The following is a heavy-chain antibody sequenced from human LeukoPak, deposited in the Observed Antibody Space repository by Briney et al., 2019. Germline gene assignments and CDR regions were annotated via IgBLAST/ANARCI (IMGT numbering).Heavy chain of an antibody. V-gene: IGHV3-20*04. CDR3: ARGNWAAAGTYYFDY. CDR2: INWNGGST. J-gene: IGHJ4*02. CDR1: GFTFDDYG. Sequence: PGGSLRLSCAASGFTFDDYGMSWVRQAPGKGLEWVSGINWNGGSTGYADSVKGRFTISRDNAKNSLYLQMNSLRAEDTALYYCARGNWAAAGTYYFDYWGQGTLVTVSS. D-gene: IGHD6-13*01.